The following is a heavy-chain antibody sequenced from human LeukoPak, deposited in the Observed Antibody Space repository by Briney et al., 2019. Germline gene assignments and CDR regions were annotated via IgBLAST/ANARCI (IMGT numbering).Heavy chain of an antibody. V-gene: IGHV3-23*01. D-gene: IGHD3-10*01. Sequence: GGSLRLSRAASGFTFSSYAMSWVRQAPGKGLEWVSAISGSGGSTYYADSVKGRFTISRDNSKNTLYLQMNSLRAEDTAVYYCAKVRRFGSGSYPFDYWGQGTLVTVSS. J-gene: IGHJ4*02. CDR2: ISGSGGST. CDR3: AKVRRFGSGSYPFDY. CDR1: GFTFSSYA.